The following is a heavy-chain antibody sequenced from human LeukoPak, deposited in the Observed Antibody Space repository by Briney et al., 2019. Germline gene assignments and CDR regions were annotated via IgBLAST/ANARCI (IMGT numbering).Heavy chain of an antibody. CDR1: ISTLSPYW. Sequence: GESLRLSCAASISTLSPYWMHWVRQAPGEGLEWVAVISYDGSKKYYADSVKGRFTISRDNSKNTLYLQMNSLRAEDTAVYYCAKDRFEVHHVPYYFDYWGQGTLVTVSS. CDR2: ISYDGSKK. D-gene: IGHD3-9*01. J-gene: IGHJ4*02. CDR3: AKDRFEVHHVPYYFDY. V-gene: IGHV3-30*18.